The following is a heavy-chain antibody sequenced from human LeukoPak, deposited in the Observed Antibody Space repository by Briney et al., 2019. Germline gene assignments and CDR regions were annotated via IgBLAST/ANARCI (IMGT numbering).Heavy chain of an antibody. J-gene: IGHJ6*03. CDR3: ARGHTVPRGYYMDV. CDR1: GYTFTSYD. Sequence: ASVKVSCKASGYTFTSYDINWVRQATGQGLEWMGWMNPNSGNTGYAQKFQGRVTMTRNTSISTAYMELSSLRSEDTAVYYCARGHTVPRGYYMDVWGKGTTVTVSS. CDR2: MNPNSGNT. D-gene: IGHD4-17*01. V-gene: IGHV1-8*01.